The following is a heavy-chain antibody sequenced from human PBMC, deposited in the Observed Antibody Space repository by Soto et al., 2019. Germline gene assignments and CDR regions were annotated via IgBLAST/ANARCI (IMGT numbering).Heavy chain of an antibody. V-gene: IGHV1-3*01. D-gene: IGHD2-15*01. CDR3: PRAGSLIVKNGMDV. J-gene: IGHJ6*02. Sequence: ASWKVSCNASGYTFTSYAMHWVRHPPGQRLEWMGWINAGNGNTKYSQKLQGRVTITRDTSASTAHMELSSLRSEDTAVYYCPRAGSLIVKNGMDVWGQGTTVTVSS. CDR2: INAGNGNT. CDR1: GYTFTSYA.